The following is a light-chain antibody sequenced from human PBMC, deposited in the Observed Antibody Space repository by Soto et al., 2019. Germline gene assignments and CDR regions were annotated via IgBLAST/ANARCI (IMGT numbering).Light chain of an antibody. CDR2: EVT. V-gene: IGLV2-8*01. J-gene: IGLJ1*01. CDR1: SSDVGTYNY. CDR3: SSYAGSNNLV. Sequence: QSVLTQPPSASGSPGQSVTISCTGTSSDVGTYNYVSWYQQHPGKAPKLMIYEVTKRPSGVPDRFSGSKSRNTASLTVSGLQAEDEADYYCSSYAGSNNLVFGTGTKVTVL.